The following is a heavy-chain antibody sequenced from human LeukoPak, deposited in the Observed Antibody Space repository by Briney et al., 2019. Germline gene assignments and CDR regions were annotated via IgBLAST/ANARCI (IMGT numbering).Heavy chain of an antibody. CDR1: GGSISSSSYY. D-gene: IGHD6-13*01. J-gene: IGHJ4*02. V-gene: IGHV4-39*07. CDR3: ARGLKGQQLVPHSYYFDY. CDR2: IYYSGST. Sequence: SETLSLTCTVSGGSISSSSYYWGWIRQPPGKGLEWIGSIYYSGSTNYNPSLKSRVTISVDTSKNQFSLKLSSVTAADTAVYYCARGLKGQQLVPHSYYFDYWGQGTLVTVSS.